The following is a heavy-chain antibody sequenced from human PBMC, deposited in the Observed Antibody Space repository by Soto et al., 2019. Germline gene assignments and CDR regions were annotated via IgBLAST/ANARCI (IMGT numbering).Heavy chain of an antibody. CDR2: ISGNGDST. V-gene: IGHV3-23*01. D-gene: IGHD3-22*01. CDR1: GFSFSSYA. Sequence: EVQLLDSGGGLVLPGGSLRLSCAASGFSFSSYAMSWVRQAPGKGLEWVSAISGNGDSTYYADSVKGRFTIARDNSKNTLFLQMNSLRAEDTAVYYCAKDLDLYDTSGIYVSWGQGTLVTVSS. CDR3: AKDLDLYDTSGIYVS. J-gene: IGHJ4*02.